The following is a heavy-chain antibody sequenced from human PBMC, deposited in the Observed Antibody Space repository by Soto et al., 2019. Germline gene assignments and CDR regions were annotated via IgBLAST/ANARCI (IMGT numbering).Heavy chain of an antibody. V-gene: IGHV3-21*01. CDR2: ISSSGSYI. Sequence: GGSLRLSCAASGFTFSSYSMNWVRQAPGKGLEWVSSISSSGSYIYYADSVKGRFTISRDNAKNSLYLQMNSLRAEDTAVYYCARDPNSYYDFWSGYSVGFDYWGQGTLVTVSS. D-gene: IGHD3-3*01. CDR3: ARDPNSYYDFWSGYSVGFDY. CDR1: GFTFSSYS. J-gene: IGHJ4*02.